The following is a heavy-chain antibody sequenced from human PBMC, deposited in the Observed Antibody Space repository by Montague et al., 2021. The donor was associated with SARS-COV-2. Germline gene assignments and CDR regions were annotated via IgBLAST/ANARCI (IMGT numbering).Heavy chain of an antibody. CDR2: IYYTGST. Sequence: SETLSLTCTVSGGSISSYYWSWIRQPPGKGLEWIGYIYYTGSTKYIPSLKSRVTMSLDRPTNRFSLRLNSVTAADTAMYYCARAQNTCFIANCVNYFDFWGLGAQVTVSS. V-gene: IGHV4-59*01. CDR1: GGSISSYY. J-gene: IGHJ4*02. D-gene: IGHD1-1*01. CDR3: ARAQNTCFIANCVNYFDF.